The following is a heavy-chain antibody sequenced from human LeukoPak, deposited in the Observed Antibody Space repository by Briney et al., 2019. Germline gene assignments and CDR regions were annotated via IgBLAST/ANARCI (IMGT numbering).Heavy chain of an antibody. D-gene: IGHD3-3*01. CDR2: IKQDGSEK. V-gene: IGHV3-7*01. CDR1: GFTFSSHW. Sequence: GGSLRLSWAASGFTFSSHWMSWVRQAPGKGLEWVANIKQDGSEKYYVASVKGRFTISKDNAKNSLYVQMNSQRAEETAVYYCARDWGVNYEFWSGHFDYWGQGTLVTVSS. J-gene: IGHJ4*02. CDR3: ARDWGVNYEFWSGHFDY.